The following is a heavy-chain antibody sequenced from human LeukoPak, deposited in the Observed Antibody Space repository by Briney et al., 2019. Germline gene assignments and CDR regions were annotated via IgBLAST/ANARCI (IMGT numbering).Heavy chain of an antibody. J-gene: IGHJ5*02. D-gene: IGHD3-22*01. V-gene: IGHV3-23*01. CDR1: GFTFKNYA. CDR3: AEKDSGGSYNWFDP. Sequence: GGSLRLSCAASGFTFKNYAMNWVRQSPGQGLEWVSTISGDAVTSWYADSVKGRFTVSRDNSKNIVFLQMNNLRAEDTAVYYCAEKDSGGSYNWFDPWGQGTLVTVSS. CDR2: ISGDAVTS.